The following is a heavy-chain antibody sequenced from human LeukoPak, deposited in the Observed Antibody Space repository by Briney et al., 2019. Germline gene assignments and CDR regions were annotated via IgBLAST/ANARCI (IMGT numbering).Heavy chain of an antibody. CDR3: AKDDDGDYGFY. CDR2: ISGSGDTT. D-gene: IGHD4-17*01. CDR1: GFTFSSYV. V-gene: IGHV3-23*01. J-gene: IGHJ4*02. Sequence: GGSLRLSCAASGFTFSSYVMSWVRQAPGQGLEWVSAISGSGDTTYYADSVKGRFIIARDNSKGTLFLQMNSLRAEDTAVYYCAKDDDGDYGFYWGQGTLVTVSS.